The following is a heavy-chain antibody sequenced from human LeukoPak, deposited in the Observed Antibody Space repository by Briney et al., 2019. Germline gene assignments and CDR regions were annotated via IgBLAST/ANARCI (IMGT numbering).Heavy chain of an antibody. V-gene: IGHV5-51*01. CDR3: ARHRPHTDSNSVADYYFDD. CDR1: GYSFTTYW. Sequence: GESLKCSGQGSGYSFTTYWIGWARKMPGKGLEWVRIIYSVDSDHKYSPSFQGQVTISADKAISNAYLQWSNLKASNTAIYYCARHRPHTDSNSVADYYFDDWSQGTLVSVSS. CDR2: IYSVDSDH. D-gene: IGHD6-19*01. J-gene: IGHJ4*02.